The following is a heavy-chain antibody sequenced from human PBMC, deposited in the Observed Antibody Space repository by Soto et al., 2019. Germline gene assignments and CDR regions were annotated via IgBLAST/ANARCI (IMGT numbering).Heavy chain of an antibody. D-gene: IGHD3-22*01. Sequence: GGSLRLSGAGSGSSFSSYAMSWGRQAPGKGLEWPAGVSGSCLTTYYADAVKGRFTITRDNYENWMFLKINSLRRDDTAVYHCADHKYQYDTDCSCYVFQHWSQGTLVTVSS. CDR2: VSGSCLTT. J-gene: IGHJ1*01. V-gene: IGHV3-23*01. CDR1: GSSFSSYA. CDR3: ADHKYQYDTDCSCYVFQH.